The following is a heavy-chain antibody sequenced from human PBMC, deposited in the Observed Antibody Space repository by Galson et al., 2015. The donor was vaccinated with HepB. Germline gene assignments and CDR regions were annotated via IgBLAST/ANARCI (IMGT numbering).Heavy chain of an antibody. D-gene: IGHD3-22*01. CDR2: ITWNGGSV. CDR3: AKEAFDSSGHYFEYFDS. V-gene: IGHV3-9*01. Sequence: SLRLSCAASGFNFDDYAMHWVRQAPGKGLEWISYITWNGGSVGYEDSVKGRFTVSRDNAKNSLYLQMNSLRVEDTAFYYCAKEAFDSSGHYFEYFDSWGQGTLVTVSS. CDR1: GFNFDDYA. J-gene: IGHJ4*02.